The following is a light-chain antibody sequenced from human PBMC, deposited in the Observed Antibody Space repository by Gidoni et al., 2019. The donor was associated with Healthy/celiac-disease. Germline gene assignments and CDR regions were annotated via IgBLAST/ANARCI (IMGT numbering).Light chain of an antibody. CDR2: DAS. CDR1: KDISNY. V-gene: IGKV1-33*01. CDR3: QQFDNLPYT. J-gene: IGKJ2*01. Sequence: DIPMTQSPSSLSASVGDRVTITCQASKDISNYLNWYQQKPGKAPKLLIYDASNLETGVPSRFSGSGSGTDLTFTISSLQPEDIATYYCQQFDNLPYTFGQGTKLEIK.